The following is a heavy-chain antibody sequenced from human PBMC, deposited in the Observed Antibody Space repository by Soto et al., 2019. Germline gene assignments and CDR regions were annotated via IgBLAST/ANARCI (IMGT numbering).Heavy chain of an antibody. Sequence: EVQLVESGGGLVKPGGSLRLSCAASGFTFSSYSMNWVRQAPGKGLEWVSLISSSSSYIYYADSVKGRFTISRDNAKNPMDPQMNSLRAGDQAGYYCAREPGGDLKAFDIWGQGTMVTVSS. CDR1: GFTFSSYS. J-gene: IGHJ3*02. D-gene: IGHD3-16*01. V-gene: IGHV3-21*01. CDR2: ISSSSSYI. CDR3: AREPGGDLKAFDI.